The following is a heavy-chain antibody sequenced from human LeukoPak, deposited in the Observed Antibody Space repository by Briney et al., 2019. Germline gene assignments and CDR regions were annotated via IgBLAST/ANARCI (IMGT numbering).Heavy chain of an antibody. CDR2: ISGAGTTT. J-gene: IGHJ4*02. CDR1: GFTFSSYA. Sequence: GGSLRLSCAASGFTFSSYAMSWVRQAPGKGLEWVSAISGAGTTTYYADSVKDRFTVSRDNSKNTLSLQMSSLRAEDTAVYYCAKPEWAGTPINYFFDYWGQGTLVTVSS. D-gene: IGHD6-19*01. V-gene: IGHV3-23*01. CDR3: AKPEWAGTPINYFFDY.